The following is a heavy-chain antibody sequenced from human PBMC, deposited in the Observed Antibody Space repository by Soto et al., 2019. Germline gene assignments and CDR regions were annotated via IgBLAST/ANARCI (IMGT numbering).Heavy chain of an antibody. J-gene: IGHJ6*02. CDR1: GGSVSSGSYY. Sequence: PSETLSLTCTVSGGSVSSGSYYWSWIRQPPGKGLEWIGYIYYSGSTNYNPSLKSRVTISVDTSKNQFSLKLSSVTAADTAVYYCARDVVPSSSGYSEPPPINYYYGMDVWGQGTTVTVSS. V-gene: IGHV4-61*01. CDR2: IYYSGST. CDR3: ARDVVPSSSGYSEPPPINYYYGMDV. D-gene: IGHD3-22*01.